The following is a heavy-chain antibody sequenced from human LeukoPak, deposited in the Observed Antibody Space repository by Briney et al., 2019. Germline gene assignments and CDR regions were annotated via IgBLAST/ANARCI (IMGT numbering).Heavy chain of an antibody. CDR3: ARLSPYYGAYYFDY. Sequence: SETLSLTCTVSGGSISSSSYYWGWIRQPPGKGLEWIGTIYYSGGTYYNPSLKSRVTISVDTSKNQFSLKLSSVTAADTAVYYCARLSPYYGAYYFDYWGQGTLVTVSS. D-gene: IGHD4-17*01. V-gene: IGHV4-39*01. J-gene: IGHJ4*02. CDR2: IYYSGGT. CDR1: GGSISSSSYY.